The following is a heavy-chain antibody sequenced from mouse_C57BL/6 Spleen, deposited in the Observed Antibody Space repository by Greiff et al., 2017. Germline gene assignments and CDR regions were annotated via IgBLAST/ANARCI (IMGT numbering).Heavy chain of an antibody. J-gene: IGHJ1*03. Sequence: ESGPGILQSSQTLSLTCSFSGFSLSTSGMGVSWIRQPSGKGLEWLAHIYWDDDKRYNPYLKSRLTISKDTSRNQVFLKITSVDTADTATYYCARRTTVVATDWYFDVWGTGTTVTVSS. D-gene: IGHD1-1*01. CDR2: IYWDDDK. V-gene: IGHV8-12*01. CDR3: ARRTTVVATDWYFDV. CDR1: GFSLSTSGMG.